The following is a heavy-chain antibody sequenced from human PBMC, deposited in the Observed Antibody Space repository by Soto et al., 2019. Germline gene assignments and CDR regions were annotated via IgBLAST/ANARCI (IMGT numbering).Heavy chain of an antibody. CDR2: IIPSFGTA. D-gene: IGHD3-22*01. CDR3: ARPHYYDSSYYYGMDV. J-gene: IGHJ6*02. CDR1: GGTFSSYA. V-gene: IGHV1-69*12. Sequence: QVQLVQSGAEVKKPGSSVKVSCKASGGTFSSYAISWVRQAPGQGLEWMGGIIPSFGTANYAQKFQGRVTITADESTSTADMELSSLRSEDTAVYYCARPHYYDSSYYYGMDVWGQGTTVTVSS.